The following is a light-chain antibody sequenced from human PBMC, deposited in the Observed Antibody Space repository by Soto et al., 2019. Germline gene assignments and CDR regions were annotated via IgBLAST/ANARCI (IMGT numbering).Light chain of an antibody. V-gene: IGKV3-20*01. CDR1: HSISSAY. J-gene: IGKJ2*03. CDR2: GAS. Sequence: VVLTQSPGPLSLSPGNRVTLSCRASHSISSAYIAWYQQKPGQTPRLLIYGASSRASGVPDSFGGSGSGTEFTLPISRLEPEDFGVYYCQQYGSSSVYSFGQGTKLEIK. CDR3: QQYGSSSVYS.